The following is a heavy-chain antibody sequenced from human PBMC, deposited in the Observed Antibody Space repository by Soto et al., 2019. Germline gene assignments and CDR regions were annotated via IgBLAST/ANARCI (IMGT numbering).Heavy chain of an antibody. J-gene: IGHJ4*02. CDR3: AREAAAGTFDY. CDR2: IIPILGVA. CDR1: GGTFDHYT. Sequence: QVQLVQSGAEVKRPGSSVKVSCEASGGTFDHYTISWVRQAPGQGPEWMGRIIPILGVANYAQSFQGRVMFTADKTTSTAYMELSSLRSEDTAVYYCAREAAAGTFDYWGQGTLVIVSS. V-gene: IGHV1-69*08. D-gene: IGHD6-13*01.